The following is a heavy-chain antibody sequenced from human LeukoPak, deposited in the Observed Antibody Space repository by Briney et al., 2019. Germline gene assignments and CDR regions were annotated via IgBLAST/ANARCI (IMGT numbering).Heavy chain of an antibody. CDR2: INQDGSEK. V-gene: IGHV3-7*01. CDR3: TRRLDE. CDR1: GFTFSSYA. Sequence: PGGSLRLSCAASGFTFSSYAMHWVRQAPGKGLEWVANINQDGSEKNCLDSVKGRFTISRDNAQNSLYLQTNGLRVEDTAVYYCTRRLDEWGQGTLVTVSS. J-gene: IGHJ4*02. D-gene: IGHD3-16*01.